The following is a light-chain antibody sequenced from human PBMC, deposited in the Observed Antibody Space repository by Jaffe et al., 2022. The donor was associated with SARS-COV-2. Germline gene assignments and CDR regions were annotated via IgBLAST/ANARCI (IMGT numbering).Light chain of an antibody. CDR3: QQYFGTPIT. CDR1: QSVLDSSTNKNY. V-gene: IGKV4-1*01. Sequence: DIVLTQSPDSLAVSLGERATINCKSSQSVLDSSTNKNYLAWYQQKPGQPPKLLIYWASIRESGVPDRFSGSGSGPDFTLTISSLQAEDVAVYYCQQYFGTPITFGQGTRLETK. J-gene: IGKJ5*01. CDR2: WAS.